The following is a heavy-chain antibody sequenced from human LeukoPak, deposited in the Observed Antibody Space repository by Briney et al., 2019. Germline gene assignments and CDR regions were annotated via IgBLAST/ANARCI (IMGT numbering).Heavy chain of an antibody. Sequence: SETLSLTCAVYGGSFSGYYWSWIRQPPGKGLEWIGYIYYSGSTNYRPSLKSRVTISVDTSKNQVSLRLRSVTAADTAVYYCARGLRNRSSGTRFDVFDIWGQGTMVTVSS. V-gene: IGHV4-59*01. J-gene: IGHJ3*02. CDR1: GGSFSGYY. CDR3: ARGLRNRSSGTRFDVFDI. D-gene: IGHD6-6*01. CDR2: IYYSGST.